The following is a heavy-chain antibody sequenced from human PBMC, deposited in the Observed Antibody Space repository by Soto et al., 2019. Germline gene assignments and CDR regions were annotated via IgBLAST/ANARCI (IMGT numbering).Heavy chain of an antibody. V-gene: IGHV3-33*01. CDR1: GFTFSAYG. D-gene: IGHD3-16*01. J-gene: IGHJ3*02. Sequence: QEKLVESGGGVVQPGRSLRLSCVGSGFTFSAYGMHWVRQAPGKGLEWVAVIVSDASEEEYADSLKGRFTISRDNTKNTLYLQMSSLRVEDTGIYYCARDDVGEPNALDIWGQGTVVSVP. CDR3: ARDDVGEPNALDI. CDR2: IVSDASEE.